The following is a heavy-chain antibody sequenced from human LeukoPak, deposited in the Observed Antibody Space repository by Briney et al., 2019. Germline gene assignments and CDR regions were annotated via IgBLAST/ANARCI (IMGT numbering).Heavy chain of an antibody. J-gene: IGHJ4*02. CDR2: IIPILGIA. V-gene: IGHV1-69*04. CDR3: AREPLYYYGSGRYFDY. Sequence: SVKVSCKASGGTFSSYTISWVRQAPGQGLEWMGRIIPILGIANYAQKFQGRVTITADKSTSTAYMELSSLRSEDTAVYYCAREPLYYYGSGRYFDYWGQGTLVTVSS. D-gene: IGHD3-10*01. CDR1: GGTFSSYT.